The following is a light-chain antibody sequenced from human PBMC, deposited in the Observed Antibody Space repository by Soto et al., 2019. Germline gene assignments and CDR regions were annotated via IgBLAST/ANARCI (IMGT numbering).Light chain of an antibody. Sequence: QSALTQPTSVSGSPGQSITISCTGTSSDVGSYNLVSWYQQHPGKAPKLMIYEGSKRPSGVSNRFSGSKSSNTASLTISGFQAEDEADYYCCSYAGSSTYVFGTGTKVTVL. J-gene: IGLJ1*01. CDR2: EGS. CDR3: CSYAGSSTYV. CDR1: SSDVGSYNL. V-gene: IGLV2-23*01.